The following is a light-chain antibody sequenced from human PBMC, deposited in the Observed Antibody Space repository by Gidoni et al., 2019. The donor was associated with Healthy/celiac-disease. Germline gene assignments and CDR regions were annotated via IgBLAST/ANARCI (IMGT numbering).Light chain of an antibody. CDR2: WAS. Sequence: DIVLTQSPDSLAVSLGERATINCKSSQSVLYSPNNKNYLAWYQQKPGQPPKLLIYWASTRESGVPDRFSGSGSGTDFTLTISSLQAEDVAVYYCQQYYSTPDFXGXTKVEIK. V-gene: IGKV4-1*01. CDR1: QSVLYSPNNKNY. CDR3: QQYYSTPD. J-gene: IGKJ4*01.